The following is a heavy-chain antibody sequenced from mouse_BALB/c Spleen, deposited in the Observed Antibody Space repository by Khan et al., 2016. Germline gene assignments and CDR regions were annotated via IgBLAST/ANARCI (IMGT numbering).Heavy chain of an antibody. D-gene: IGHD1-2*01. V-gene: IGHV1-77*01. J-gene: IGHJ4*01. CDR1: GYTFTDYY. CDR3: ARSAYGYFAMDY. CDR2: IYPGSGST. Sequence: QVQLQQSGTELLRPGASVKLSCKASGYTFTDYYLHWVKQRTGQGLEWIGEIYPGSGSTYYNEKFKGKASLTVDTSSSTAYMQLTSLTSADSAVYFCARSAYGYFAMDYWGHGASVTVSS.